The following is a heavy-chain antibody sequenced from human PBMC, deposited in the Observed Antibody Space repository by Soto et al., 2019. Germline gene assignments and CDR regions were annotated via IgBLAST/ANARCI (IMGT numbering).Heavy chain of an antibody. D-gene: IGHD5-12*01. CDR3: ARHYSGYATRPLDY. CDR1: GSSISSYY. V-gene: IGHV4-59*08. CDR2: IYYSGST. Sequence: SETLSLTCTVSGSSISSYYWTWLRQPPGKGLEWIGYIYYSGSTNYNPSLKSRVAISVDTSKNQFSLKLSSVTAADTAVYYCARHYSGYATRPLDYWGQGTLVTVSS. J-gene: IGHJ4*02.